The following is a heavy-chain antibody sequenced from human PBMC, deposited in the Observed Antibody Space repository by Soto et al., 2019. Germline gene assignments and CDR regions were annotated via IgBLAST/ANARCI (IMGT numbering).Heavy chain of an antibody. CDR2: INHSGST. D-gene: IGHD4-17*01. CDR1: GGSFSGYY. J-gene: IGHJ6*02. CDR3: ARYYGGNKYYYGMDV. V-gene: IGHV4-34*01. Sequence: PSQTLSLTCAVYGGSFSGYYWSWIRQPPGKGLEWIGEINHSGSTNYNPSLKSRVTISVDTSKNQFSLKLSSVTAADTAVYYCARYYGGNKYYYGMDVCGQGTTVTVSS.